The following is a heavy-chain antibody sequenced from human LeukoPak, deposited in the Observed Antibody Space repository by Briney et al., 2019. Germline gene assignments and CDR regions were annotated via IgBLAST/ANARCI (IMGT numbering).Heavy chain of an antibody. CDR2: IRSKAYGGTT. Sequence: GGSLRLSCTASGFTFGDYAMSWFRQAPGKGLEWVGSIRSKAYGGTTEYAASVKGRFTISRDDSKSIAYLQMNSLKTEDTAVYYCTRAPDFGVDTYGMDVWGQGTTVTVSS. J-gene: IGHJ6*02. CDR1: GFTFGDYA. V-gene: IGHV3-49*03. CDR3: TRAPDFGVDTYGMDV. D-gene: IGHD3-3*01.